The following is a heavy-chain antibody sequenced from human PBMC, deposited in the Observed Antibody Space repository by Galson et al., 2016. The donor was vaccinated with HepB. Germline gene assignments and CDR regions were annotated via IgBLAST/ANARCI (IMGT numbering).Heavy chain of an antibody. J-gene: IGHJ4*02. D-gene: IGHD2/OR15-2a*01. Sequence: SLRLSCAAPGFTFSDYYMNWIRQAPGKGLEPVSMITSNGGSTYYGDSVKGRFTISRDNSKNTLYLQMNSLRPEDTALYYCVTDETCDSNSCLDYWGQGTLVTVSS. CDR2: ITSNGGST. CDR1: GFTFSDYY. CDR3: VTDETCDSNSCLDY. V-gene: IGHV3-64D*06.